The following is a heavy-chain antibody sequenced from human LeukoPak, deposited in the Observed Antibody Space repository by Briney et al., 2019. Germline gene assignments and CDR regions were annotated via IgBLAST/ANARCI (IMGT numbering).Heavy chain of an antibody. D-gene: IGHD1-1*01. V-gene: IGHV1-2*02. J-gene: IGHJ4*02. CDR3: ATGPPRYNWNDAHPTFDY. CDR2: INPNSGGT. Sequence: ASVKVSCKASGYTFTGYYMHWVRQAPGQGLEWMGWINPNSGGTNYAQKFQGRVTMTRDTSTSTAYMELRSLRSEDTAVYYCATGPPRYNWNDAHPTFDYWGQGTLVTVSS. CDR1: GYTFTGYY.